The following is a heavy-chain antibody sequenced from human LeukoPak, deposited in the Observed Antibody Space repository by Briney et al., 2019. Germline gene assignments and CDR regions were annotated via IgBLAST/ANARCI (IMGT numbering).Heavy chain of an antibody. CDR2: IRTKVNVCAA. CDR3: SRGISGYGMDV. J-gene: IGHJ6*02. V-gene: IGHV3-73*01. CDR1: GLTFSGSG. D-gene: IGHD6-13*01. Sequence: GGSLRLSCAAPGLTFSGSGMPWVRQASGKGLEKIGRIRTKVNVCAAAYAASEKGRFTISRDDSKNTAYLQMDSLKTEDTAVYYCSRGISGYGMDVWGQGTTVTVSS.